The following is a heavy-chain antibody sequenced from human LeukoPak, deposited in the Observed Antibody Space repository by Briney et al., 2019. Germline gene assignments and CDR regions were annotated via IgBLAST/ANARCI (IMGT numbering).Heavy chain of an antibody. CDR2: IYTSGST. V-gene: IGHV4-61*02. Sequence: PSQTLSLTCTVAGGSINSSSFYWSWIRQPAGEGLEWIGRIYTSGSTNFNPSLKSRVTISVDTSKNQFSLKLSSVPAAHTAVYYCARDNNWNYQDYWGQGTLVTVSS. J-gene: IGHJ4*02. D-gene: IGHD1-7*01. CDR3: ARDNNWNYQDY. CDR1: GGSINSSSFY.